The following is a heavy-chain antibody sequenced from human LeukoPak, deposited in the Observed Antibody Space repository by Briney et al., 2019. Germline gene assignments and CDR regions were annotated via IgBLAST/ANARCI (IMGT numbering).Heavy chain of an antibody. CDR1: GFTFSDHY. CDR3: VRVVGEAFFDY. J-gene: IGHJ4*02. V-gene: IGHV3-72*01. Sequence: QAGGSLRLSCEASGFTFSDHYMDWVRQAPGKGLEWVGRTRKKVNSYTTEYAASVKGRFTISRDDSKNSPYLQLNSLKTEDTAVYYCVRVVGEAFFDYWGQGTLVTVSS. D-gene: IGHD1-26*01. CDR2: TRKKVNSYTT.